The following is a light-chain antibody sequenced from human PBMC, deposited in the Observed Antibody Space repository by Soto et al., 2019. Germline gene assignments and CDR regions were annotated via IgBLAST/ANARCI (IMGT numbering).Light chain of an antibody. J-gene: IGKJ1*01. CDR3: QQYSSPPQT. V-gene: IGKV3-20*01. CDR1: ETVTGKY. CDR2: AAS. Sequence: EIVLTQSPGTLSLSPADRATLSCRASETVTGKYLAWYQQKVGQAPRLLIFAASNRATGIPDRFSGSGSGTDFTLTISRLEHEDFAMYFCQQYSSPPQTFGQGTKVEIK.